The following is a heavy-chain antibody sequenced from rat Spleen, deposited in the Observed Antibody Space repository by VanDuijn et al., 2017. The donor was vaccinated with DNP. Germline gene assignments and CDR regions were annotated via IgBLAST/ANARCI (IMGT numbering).Heavy chain of an antibody. J-gene: IGHJ2*01. CDR1: GFSITTNY. CDR2: ISYSGSS. Sequence: EVQLQESGPGLVKPSHSLSLTCSVTGFSITTNYWGWIRKFPGNKMEWIGHISYSGSSGYNPSLKSRISITRDTSKNQFFLHLNSVTTEDTATYYCARGPCDYWGQGLMVTVSS. CDR3: ARGPCDY. V-gene: IGHV3-1*01.